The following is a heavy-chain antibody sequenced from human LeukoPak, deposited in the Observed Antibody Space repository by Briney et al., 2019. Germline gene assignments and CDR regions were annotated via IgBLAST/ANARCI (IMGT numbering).Heavy chain of an antibody. D-gene: IGHD1-26*01. V-gene: IGHV3-20*04. Sequence: GGSLRLSCAASGFTFDDYGMSWVRQAPGKGLEWVSGINWNGGSTGYADSVKGRFTISRDNAKNSLYLQMNSLRDEDTAVYYCARDFRSLYYFGHWGQGSLVTVSS. CDR3: ARDFRSLYYFGH. J-gene: IGHJ4*02. CDR1: GFTFDDYG. CDR2: INWNGGST.